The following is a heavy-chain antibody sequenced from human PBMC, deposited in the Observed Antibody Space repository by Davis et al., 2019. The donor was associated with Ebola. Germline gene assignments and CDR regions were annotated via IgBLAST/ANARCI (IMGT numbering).Heavy chain of an antibody. Sequence: AASVKVSCKASGGTFSSYTLSWVRQAPGQGLEWMGRIIPFLAIANYAQKFQGRVTITADKSTSTAYMDLSSLRSEDTAVYYCAREKLGGSADYWGQGTLVTVSS. J-gene: IGHJ4*02. D-gene: IGHD3-3*01. CDR3: AREKLGGSADY. CDR1: GGTFSSYT. V-gene: IGHV1-69*04. CDR2: IIPFLAIA.